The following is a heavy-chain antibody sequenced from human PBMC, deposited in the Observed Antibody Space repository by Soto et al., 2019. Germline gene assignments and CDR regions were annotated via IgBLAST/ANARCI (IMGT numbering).Heavy chain of an antibody. CDR2: IYYSGKT. CDR1: GGSISSYS. Sequence: PSETLSRTCIVSGGSISSYSWSWSRQPPGKGLEWIGSIYYSGKTYYNPSLKSRVTISVDTSKNQFSLKLSSVTAADTAVYYCARGPLYWGQGTLVTVSS. CDR3: ARGPLY. J-gene: IGHJ4*02. V-gene: IGHV4-59*08.